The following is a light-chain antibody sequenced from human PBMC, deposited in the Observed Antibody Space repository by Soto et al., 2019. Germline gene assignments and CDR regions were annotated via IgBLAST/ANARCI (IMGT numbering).Light chain of an antibody. J-gene: IGKJ1*01. Sequence: DIKMTQSPSTLPAYVGDRVTITCRASQSISNWLAWYQHKPGKAPKFLIYDASSLESGVPSRFSGSGSGTEFTLTISNLQPDDFATYFCQQYNNYPRTFGQGTKVDIK. V-gene: IGKV1-5*01. CDR2: DAS. CDR1: QSISNW. CDR3: QQYNNYPRT.